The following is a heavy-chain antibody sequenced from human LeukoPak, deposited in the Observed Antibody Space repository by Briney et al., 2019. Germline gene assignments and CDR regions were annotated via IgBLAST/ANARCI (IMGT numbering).Heavy chain of an antibody. CDR2: IYTGGST. CDR3: ARGTLRGRVTYYFDY. CDR1: GGSISDYF. Sequence: PSETLSLTCTVSGGSISDYFWTWIRQPAGKGLEWIGRIYTGGSTNYNPSLKSRVTMSVDTSKNQFSLNLSSVTAADTAVYYCARGTLRGRVTYYFDYWGQGTLVTVSS. V-gene: IGHV4-4*07. J-gene: IGHJ4*02. D-gene: IGHD2-21*02.